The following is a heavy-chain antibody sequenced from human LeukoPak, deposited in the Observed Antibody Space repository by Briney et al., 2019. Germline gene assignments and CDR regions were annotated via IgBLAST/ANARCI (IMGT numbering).Heavy chain of an antibody. Sequence: PGGSLRLSCAASGFTFSSYEMNWVRQAPGKGLEWVSYISSSGSTIYYADSVKGRFTISRDNAKNSLYLQMNSLRAEDTAVYYCARSGYGGYIGDFDYWGQGTLVTVSS. J-gene: IGHJ4*02. CDR2: ISSSGSTI. CDR3: ARSGYGGYIGDFDY. D-gene: IGHD4/OR15-4a*01. CDR1: GFTFSSYE. V-gene: IGHV3-48*03.